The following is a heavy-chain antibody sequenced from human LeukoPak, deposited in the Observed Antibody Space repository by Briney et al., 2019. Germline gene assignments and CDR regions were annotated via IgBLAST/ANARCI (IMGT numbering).Heavy chain of an antibody. J-gene: IGHJ4*02. V-gene: IGHV4-59*11. D-gene: IGHD5-18*01. CDR2: VLDSGRT. CDR3: TTIKRGDIFGYFDF. Sequence: SETLSLTCTVSGGSMTTHHWNWIRQTPGKGLEWIGYVLDSGRTKMNPSLTSRVTLSTDTSKNQLSLRLSSVTAADTAVYYCTTIKRGDIFGYFDFWGQGILVTVSS. CDR1: GGSMTTHH.